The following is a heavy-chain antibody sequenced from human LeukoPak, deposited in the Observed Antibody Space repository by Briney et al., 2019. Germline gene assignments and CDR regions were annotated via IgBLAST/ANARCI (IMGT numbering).Heavy chain of an antibody. V-gene: IGHV3-23*01. CDR3: AKKSVPNTPPTFDY. CDR2: ISSSGGST. Sequence: PGGSLRLSCAASGFTFSSYAMSWVRQAPGKGLEWVSAISSSGGSTYYADSVKGRITISRDNSKNTLYLQMNSLRAEDTAVYYCAKKSVPNTPPTFDYWGQGTLVTVSS. J-gene: IGHJ4*02. D-gene: IGHD2-2*02. CDR1: GFTFSSYA.